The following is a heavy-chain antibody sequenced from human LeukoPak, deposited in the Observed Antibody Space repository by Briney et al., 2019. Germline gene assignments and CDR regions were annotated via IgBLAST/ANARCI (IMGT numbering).Heavy chain of an antibody. CDR1: GGSISSGTYY. CDR3: AREHIYDSSSGGFDP. D-gene: IGHD3-22*01. V-gene: IGHV4-61*02. Sequence: ASETLSLTCTVSGGSISSGTYYWSWIRQPAGKGLEWIGRIYTSGSTNYNSFLKSRVTISVDTSKNQFSLKLSSVTAADTAVYYCAREHIYDSSSGGFDPWGQGTLVTVSS. J-gene: IGHJ5*02. CDR2: IYTSGST.